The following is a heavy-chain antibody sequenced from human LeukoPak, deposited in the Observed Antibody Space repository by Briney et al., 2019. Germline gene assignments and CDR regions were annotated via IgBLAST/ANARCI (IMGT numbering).Heavy chain of an antibody. CDR3: ARDRTLHFDI. D-gene: IGHD2-2*01. CDR2: ISSSSSYI. Sequence: GGSLRLSCAASGFTFSSYSMNWVRQAPGKGLEWVSSISSSSSYIYYADSVKGRFIISRDNAKNSLYLQMNSLRAEDTAVYYCARDRTLHFDIWGQGTMVTVSS. J-gene: IGHJ3*02. CDR1: GFTFSSYS. V-gene: IGHV3-21*01.